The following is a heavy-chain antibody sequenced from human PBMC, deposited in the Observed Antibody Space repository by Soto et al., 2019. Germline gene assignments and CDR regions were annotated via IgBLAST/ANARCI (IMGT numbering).Heavy chain of an antibody. J-gene: IGHJ5*02. CDR1: GFTFSSSW. D-gene: IGHD6-13*01. CDR2: IKQDGSEK. V-gene: IGHV3-7*01. CDR3: ARAPPSSSWYWFDP. Sequence: PGGSLRLSCAASGFTFSSSWMSWVRQAPGKGPEWVASIKQDGSEKYYVDSVKGRFTISRDNAKNSLFLQMNSLRVEDTAVYYCARAPPSSSWYWFDPWGQGTLVTVSS.